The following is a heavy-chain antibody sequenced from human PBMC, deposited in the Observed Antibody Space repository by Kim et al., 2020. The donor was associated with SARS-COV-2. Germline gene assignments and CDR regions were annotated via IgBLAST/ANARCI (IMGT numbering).Heavy chain of an antibody. CDR1: GGSISSGGYS. CDR2: IYHSGST. J-gene: IGHJ4*02. D-gene: IGHD2-21*02. CDR3: ARLTHSGDPTSDYFDY. V-gene: IGHV4-30-2*01. Sequence: SETLSLTCAVSGGSISSGGYSWSWIRQPPGKGLEWIGYIYHSGSTYYNPSLKSRVTISVDRSKNQFSLKLSSVTAADTAVYYCARLTHSGDPTSDYFDYWGQGTLVTVSS.